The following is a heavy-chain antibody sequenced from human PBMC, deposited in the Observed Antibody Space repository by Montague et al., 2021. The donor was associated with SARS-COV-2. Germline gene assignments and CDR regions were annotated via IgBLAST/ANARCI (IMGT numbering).Heavy chain of an antibody. J-gene: IGHJ4*02. CDR2: IYYSGCT. Sequence: SETRSLTCTVSGGSISSYYWSWIRQPPGKGLEWIGYIYYSGCTNXNPSLKSRVTISVDTSKNQFSLKLSSVTAADTAVYYCARVFPRWLQFDSDFDFWGQGTLVTVSS. CDR1: GGSISSYY. V-gene: IGHV4-59*01. CDR3: ARVFPRWLQFDSDFDF. D-gene: IGHD5-24*01.